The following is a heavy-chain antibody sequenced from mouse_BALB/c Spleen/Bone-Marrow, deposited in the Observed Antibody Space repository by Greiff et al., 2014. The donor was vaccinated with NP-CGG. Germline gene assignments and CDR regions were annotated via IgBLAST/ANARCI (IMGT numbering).Heavy chain of an antibody. CDR3: TRSTMITYFDY. D-gene: IGHD2-4*01. CDR2: INPSNGGT. Sequence: QVQLQQSGAELVKPGASVKLSCKASGYTFTSYYMYWVKQRLGQGLEWIGEINPSNGGTNFNEKFKSKATLTVDKSSSTAYMQLSSLTSEDSAVYYCTRSTMITYFDYWGQGTTLTVSS. CDR1: GYTFTSYY. V-gene: IGHV1S81*02. J-gene: IGHJ2*01.